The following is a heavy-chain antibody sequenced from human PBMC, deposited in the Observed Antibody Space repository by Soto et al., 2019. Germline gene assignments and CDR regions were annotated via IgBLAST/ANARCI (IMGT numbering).Heavy chain of an antibody. D-gene: IGHD4-4*01. CDR2: IFSNEEK. CDR1: GLPLSNEKTG. CDR3: VRIEKYTITTFRYFDF. V-gene: IGHV2-26*01. J-gene: IGHJ4*02. Sequence: QVTLKESGPVVVKPTETLTLTCSVSGLPLSNEKTGVTWIRQAPGKPLEWLAHIFSNEEKSYKTSLKARLTISQDISKSQVVLTMTDVDPVDTAIYYCVRIEKYTITTFRYFDFWGPGTLVTVSS.